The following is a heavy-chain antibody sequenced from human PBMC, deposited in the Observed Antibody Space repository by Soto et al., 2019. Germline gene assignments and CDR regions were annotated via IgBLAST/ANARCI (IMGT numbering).Heavy chain of an antibody. Sequence: GGSLRLSCSASGFTFSGYAMHWVRQAPGKGLEYVSAISSNGGSTYYADSVKGRFTISRDNSKNTLYLQMSSLRAEDTAVYYCVKRYSGSYYLFDYWGQGTLVTVSS. J-gene: IGHJ4*02. CDR3: VKRYSGSYYLFDY. V-gene: IGHV3-64D*08. CDR1: GFTFSGYA. CDR2: ISSNGGST. D-gene: IGHD1-26*01.